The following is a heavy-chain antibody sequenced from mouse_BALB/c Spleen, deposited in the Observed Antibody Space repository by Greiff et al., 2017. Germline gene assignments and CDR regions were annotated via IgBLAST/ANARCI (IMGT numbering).Heavy chain of an antibody. CDR3: TRRHYYGLYWYFDV. CDR2: INPSNGGT. D-gene: IGHD1-2*01. J-gene: IGHJ1*01. V-gene: IGHV1S81*02. Sequence: QVQLQQSGAELVKPGASVKLSCKASGYTFTSYYMYWVKQRPGQGLEWIGEINPSNGGTNFNEKFKSKATLTVDKSSSTAYMQLSSLTSEDSAVYYCTRRHYYGLYWYFDVWGAGTTVTVSS. CDR1: GYTFTSYY.